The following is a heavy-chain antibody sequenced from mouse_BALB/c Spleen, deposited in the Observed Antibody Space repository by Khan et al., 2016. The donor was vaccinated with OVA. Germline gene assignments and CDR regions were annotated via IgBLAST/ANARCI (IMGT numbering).Heavy chain of an antibody. J-gene: IGHJ3*01. V-gene: IGHV3-2*02. D-gene: IGHD2-4*01. Sequence: EVQLLESGPGLVKPSQSLSLTCTVTGYSITSEYAWNWIRQFPGNKLEWMGYISYSGNTSYNPSLKSRTSITRDTAKNQLFLQLNSVTTEDTATYYSERKDYYDYDPFPYWGQGTLVTVSA. CDR1: GYSITSEYA. CDR3: ERKDYYDYDPFPY. CDR2: ISYSGNT.